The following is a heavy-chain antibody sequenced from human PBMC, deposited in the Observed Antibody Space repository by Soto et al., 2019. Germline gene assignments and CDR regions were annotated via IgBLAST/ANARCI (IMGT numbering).Heavy chain of an antibody. D-gene: IGHD1-20*01. J-gene: IGHJ3*02. Sequence: PSETLSLTCTVSGDSISSGDYYWSWIRQPPGKGLEWIGCIYYSGNTYYNPSLKRRFSISVDTSKNQFSLKLSSVTAADTAVYYCARRYGDASEIWGQGTMVTVSS. CDR3: ARRYGDASEI. CDR2: IYYSGNT. CDR1: GDSISSGDYY. V-gene: IGHV4-30-4*01.